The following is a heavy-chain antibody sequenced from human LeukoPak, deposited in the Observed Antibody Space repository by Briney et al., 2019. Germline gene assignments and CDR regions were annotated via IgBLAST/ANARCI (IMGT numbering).Heavy chain of an antibody. D-gene: IGHD5-18*01. CDR2: IYYSGST. J-gene: IGHJ4*02. Sequence: PSETLSPTCIVPGGSISSSSYYWGWIRQPPGKGLEWIGSIYYSGSTYYNPSLKSRVTISVDTSKNQFSLKLRSVTAADTAVYYCARDRMGTVMVPIDYWGQGTLVTVSS. V-gene: IGHV4-39*07. CDR1: GGSISSSSYY. CDR3: ARDRMGTVMVPIDY.